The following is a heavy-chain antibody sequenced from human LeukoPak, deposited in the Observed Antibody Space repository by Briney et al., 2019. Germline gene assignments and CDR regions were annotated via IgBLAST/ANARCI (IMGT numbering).Heavy chain of an antibody. D-gene: IGHD2-2*01. J-gene: IGHJ4*02. Sequence: ASVKVSCKASGYTFSSYAISWVRQAPGQGLEWMGGIIPIFGTANYAQKFQGRVTITADESTSTDYMEMSSLRSEDTAVYYCARREGYCSSTSCYAPFDYWGQGTLVTVSS. CDR3: ARREGYCSSTSCYAPFDY. CDR1: GYTFSSYA. CDR2: IIPIFGTA. V-gene: IGHV1-69*13.